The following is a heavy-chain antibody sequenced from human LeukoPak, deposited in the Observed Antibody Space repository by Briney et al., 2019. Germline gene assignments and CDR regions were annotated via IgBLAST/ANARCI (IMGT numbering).Heavy chain of an antibody. V-gene: IGHV3-15*01. CDR1: GXTFTKAW. J-gene: IGHJ4*02. CDR2: IKSKGDGDTT. Sequence: GGSLRLSCAASGXTFTKAWVSWVRQAPGKGLEWVGRIKSKGDGDTTDYAAPVKGRFTISRDASKNTLYLQMNSLKTEDTAVYYCAPRPIGIDYWGQGALVTVSS. CDR3: APRPIGIDY. D-gene: IGHD2-15*01.